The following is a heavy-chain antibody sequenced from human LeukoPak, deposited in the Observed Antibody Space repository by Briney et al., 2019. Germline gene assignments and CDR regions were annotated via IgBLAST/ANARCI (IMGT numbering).Heavy chain of an antibody. J-gene: IGHJ3*02. Sequence: GASVKVSCKASGGTFSSYAISWVRQAPGQGLEWMGRIIPILGIANYAQKFQGRVTITADKSTSTAYMELSSLRAEDTALYYCAKDMSSGWQARGMPFDIRGQGTMVTVSS. CDR3: AKDMSSGWQARGMPFDI. V-gene: IGHV1-69*04. CDR1: GGTFSSYA. CDR2: IIPILGIA. D-gene: IGHD6-19*01.